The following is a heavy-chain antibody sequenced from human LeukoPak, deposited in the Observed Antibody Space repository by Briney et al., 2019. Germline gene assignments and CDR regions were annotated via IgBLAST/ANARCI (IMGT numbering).Heavy chain of an antibody. V-gene: IGHV1-24*01. CDR1: GYTLTELS. Sequence: ASVKVSCKVSGYTLTELSMHWVRQAPGKGLEWMGGFDPEDGETIYAQKFQGRVTMTRDTSTSTVYMELSSLRSEDTAVYYCAVGSGPFDYWGQGTLVTVSS. CDR2: FDPEDGET. CDR3: AVGSGPFDY. J-gene: IGHJ4*02. D-gene: IGHD2-15*01.